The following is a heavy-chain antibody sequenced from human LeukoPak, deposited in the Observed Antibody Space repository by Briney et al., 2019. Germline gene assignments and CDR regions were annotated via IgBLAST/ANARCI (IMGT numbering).Heavy chain of an antibody. Sequence: SVKVSCKASGYTFTSYGISWVRQAPGQGLEWMGWISAYNGNTNYARKLQGRVTMTTDTSTSTAYMELRSLRSDDTAVYYCASHPVIAAAGLFDYWGQGTLVTVSS. CDR3: ASHPVIAAAGLFDY. CDR1: GYTFTSYG. D-gene: IGHD6-13*01. CDR2: ISAYNGNT. J-gene: IGHJ4*02. V-gene: IGHV1-18*01.